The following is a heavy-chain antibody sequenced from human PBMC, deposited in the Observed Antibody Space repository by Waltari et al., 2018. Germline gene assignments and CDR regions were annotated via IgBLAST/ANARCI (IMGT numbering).Heavy chain of an antibody. CDR3: ATKFAGY. V-gene: IGHV3-23*01. CDR2: IGGSTDT. Sequence: EVQLLDSGGGLVQPGGSLRLSCAASGFTFTSYSMSWVRQAPGKGLEWVSRIGGSTDTYYADSVKGRFTISRDNSKNMLYLQMDSLRLEDTAVYYCATKFAGYWGQGTLVTVSS. CDR1: GFTFTSYS. D-gene: IGHD2-15*01. J-gene: IGHJ4*02.